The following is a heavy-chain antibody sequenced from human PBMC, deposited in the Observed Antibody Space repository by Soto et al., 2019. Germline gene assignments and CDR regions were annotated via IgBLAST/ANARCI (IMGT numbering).Heavy chain of an antibody. CDR3: ARGRDSSGSFDI. CDR1: GYTFTGSY. J-gene: IGHJ3*02. Sequence: XVMVSCKASGYTFTGSYMHWVRHATGQGLEWMGWMNPNSGNTGYAQKFQGRVTMTRNTSISTAYMELSSMRSEDTAVYYCARGRDSSGSFDIWGQGTMVTVSS. V-gene: IGHV1-8*02. D-gene: IGHD6-19*01. CDR2: MNPNSGNT.